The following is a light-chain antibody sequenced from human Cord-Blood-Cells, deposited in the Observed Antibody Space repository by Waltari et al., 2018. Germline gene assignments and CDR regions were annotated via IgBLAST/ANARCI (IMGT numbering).Light chain of an antibody. J-gene: IGKJ1*01. CDR1: QSLLHSNGYNS. V-gene: IGKV2-28*01. Sequence: DIVMTQSPLSLPVTPGEPASISCRSSQSLLHSNGYNSLDLYLQKPGQSPQVLIYLGSNRASGVPDKFSGSGSGTDFTLKISRVEAEDVGVYYCMQALQTPRTFGQGTKVEIK. CDR3: MQALQTPRT. CDR2: LGS.